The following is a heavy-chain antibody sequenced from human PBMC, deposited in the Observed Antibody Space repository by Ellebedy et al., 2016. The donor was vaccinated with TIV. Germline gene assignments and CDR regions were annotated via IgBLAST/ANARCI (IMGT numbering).Heavy chain of an antibody. J-gene: IGHJ4*02. V-gene: IGHV3-15*01. D-gene: IGHD3-22*01. CDR3: ARDRGRTYYCDSIEWGCFDY. Sequence: GESLKISXAASGFTFSNAWMSWVRQAPGKGLEWIGRIKTNTDGGTADYVAPVKGRFTISRDNAKNSLYLQVNSLRAEDTAVYYCARDRGRTYYCDSIEWGCFDYWGQGTLVTVSS. CDR2: IKTNTDGGTA. CDR1: GFTFSNAW.